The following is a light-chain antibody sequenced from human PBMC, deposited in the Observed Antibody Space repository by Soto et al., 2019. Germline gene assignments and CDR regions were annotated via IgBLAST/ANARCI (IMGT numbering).Light chain of an antibody. J-gene: IGKJ2*01. Sequence: EIVLTQSPATLSLSPGERATLSCRASQSVSSYLAWYQQKPGQAPRLLIYDASNRATGIPARFSGSVSGTDFTLTISSLEPADFAVYYCQQRSNWPPGYTFGQGTKLEIK. CDR1: QSVSSY. CDR2: DAS. CDR3: QQRSNWPPGYT. V-gene: IGKV3-11*01.